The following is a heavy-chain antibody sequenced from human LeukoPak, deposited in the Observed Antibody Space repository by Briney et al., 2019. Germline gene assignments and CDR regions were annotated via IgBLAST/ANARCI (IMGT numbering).Heavy chain of an antibody. D-gene: IGHD3-10*01. CDR1: GFTFSSYS. CDR2: ISSSSSYI. Sequence: GSLRLSCAASGFTFSSYSMNWVRQAPGKGLEWVSSISSSSSYIYYADSVKGRFTISRDNAKNSLYLQMNSLRAEDTAVYYCAVGRPSRGVIDAFDIWGQGTMVTVSS. V-gene: IGHV3-21*01. CDR3: AVGRPSRGVIDAFDI. J-gene: IGHJ3*02.